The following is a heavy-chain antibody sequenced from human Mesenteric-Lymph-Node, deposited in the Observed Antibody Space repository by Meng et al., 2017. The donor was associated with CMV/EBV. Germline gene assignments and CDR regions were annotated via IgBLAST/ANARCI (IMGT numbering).Heavy chain of an antibody. Sequence: ASVKVSCKASGYTFTSYGISWVRQAPGQGLEWMGWISAYNGNTNYAQKLQGRVTMTTDTSTSTAYMGLRSLRSDDTAVYYCARRGGSTYYDFWSGYHPATDAFDIWGQGTMVTVSS. V-gene: IGHV1-18*01. CDR2: ISAYNGNT. CDR1: GYTFTSYG. D-gene: IGHD3-3*01. J-gene: IGHJ3*02. CDR3: ARRGGSTYYDFWSGYHPATDAFDI.